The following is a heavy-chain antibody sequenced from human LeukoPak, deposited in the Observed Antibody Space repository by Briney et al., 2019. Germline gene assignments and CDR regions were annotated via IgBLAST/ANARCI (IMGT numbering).Heavy chain of an antibody. Sequence: SETLSLTCTVSGGSITNNAYYWAWIRQPPGKGLEWIGGIYYSGSTHYNPSLKSRLTISVDTSKNQFSLKLSSVTAADTAVYYCARNETTGLQRTPYYHSYVDVWGKGTTVTVSS. CDR1: GGSITNNAYY. J-gene: IGHJ6*03. V-gene: IGHV4-39*01. CDR3: ARNETTGLQRTPYYHSYVDV. D-gene: IGHD4-11*01. CDR2: IYYSGST.